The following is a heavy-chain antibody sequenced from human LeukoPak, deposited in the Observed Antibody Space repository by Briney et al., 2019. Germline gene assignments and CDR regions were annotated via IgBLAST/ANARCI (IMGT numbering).Heavy chain of an antibody. V-gene: IGHV4-39*07. J-gene: IGHJ5*02. Sequence: SETLSLTCTVSGGSIRSSTYYWGWVRQPPGKGLEWIGEINHSGSTNYNPSLKSRVTISVDTSKNQFSLKLSSVTAADTAVYYCARLPSSYCSSTSCYFRTVDDNWFDPWGQGTLVTVSS. D-gene: IGHD2-2*01. CDR1: GGSIRSSTYY. CDR3: ARLPSSYCSSTSCYFRTVDDNWFDP. CDR2: INHSGST.